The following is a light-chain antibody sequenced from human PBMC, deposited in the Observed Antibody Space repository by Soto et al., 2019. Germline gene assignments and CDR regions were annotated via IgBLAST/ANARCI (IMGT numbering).Light chain of an antibody. J-gene: IGLJ1*01. Sequence: QSVLTQPASVSGSPGQSIAISCTGTSSDVGAYDYVSWYQQHPDKASKLMIYEVRNRPSGVSDRFSGSKSVNTATLTISGLQAEDEADYYCSSHTTSNTRVFGTGTKLTVL. CDR3: SSHTTSNTRV. CDR2: EVR. V-gene: IGLV2-14*03. CDR1: SSDVGAYDY.